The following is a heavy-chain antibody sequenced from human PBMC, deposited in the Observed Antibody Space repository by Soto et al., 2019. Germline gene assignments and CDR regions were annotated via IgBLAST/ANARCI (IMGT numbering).Heavy chain of an antibody. D-gene: IGHD3-22*01. Sequence: SQTLSLTCAISGDSVSSSRVAWNWIRQSPSRGLEWLGRTYYRSKWYTDYAVSVKSRVTINPDTSKNQFYLQLNSVTPEDTDVYYCSRAFDSSFDYWGQGTLVTVSS. CDR3: SRAFDSSFDY. V-gene: IGHV6-1*01. J-gene: IGHJ4*02. CDR2: TYYRSKWYT. CDR1: GDSVSSSRVA.